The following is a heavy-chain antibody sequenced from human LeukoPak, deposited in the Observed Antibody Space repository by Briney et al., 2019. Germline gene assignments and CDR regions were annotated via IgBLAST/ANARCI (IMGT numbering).Heavy chain of an antibody. CDR3: ARLLWFGELLVPPDNWFDP. V-gene: IGHV1-18*01. CDR1: GYTFPSYG. Sequence: ASVKVSCKASGYTFPSYGISWVRQAPGQGLEWMGWISAYNGNTNYAQKLQGRVTMTTDTSTSTAYMELRSLRSDDTAVYYCARLLWFGELLVPPDNWFDPWGQGTLVTVSS. J-gene: IGHJ5*02. D-gene: IGHD3-10*01. CDR2: ISAYNGNT.